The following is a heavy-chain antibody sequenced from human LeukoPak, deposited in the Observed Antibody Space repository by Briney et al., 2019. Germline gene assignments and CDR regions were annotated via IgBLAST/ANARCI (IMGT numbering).Heavy chain of an antibody. J-gene: IGHJ4*02. CDR2: IYPGDSDT. CDR3: ARQWGRGSGGYLGY. Sequence: GESLKISCKGSGYSFTSYWIAWVRQMPGKGLEWMGVIYPGDSDTTYSPSFHGQVTISADKSISNAYLQWSSLRASDTAMYYCARQWGRGSGGYLGYWGQGTLVTVSS. CDR1: GYSFTSYW. V-gene: IGHV5-51*01. D-gene: IGHD3-10*01.